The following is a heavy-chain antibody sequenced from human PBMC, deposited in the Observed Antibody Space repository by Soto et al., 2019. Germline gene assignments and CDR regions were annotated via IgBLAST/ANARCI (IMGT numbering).Heavy chain of an antibody. CDR3: AAAHYLGSGIGSHSYYDMDV. Sequence: ASVKVSCKASGYTFTSYVISWVRQAPGQGLEWMGWSSAYNGNTNYAQKFQGRVIMTTDTFTSTAYMELRSLRSYDTAVYYCAAAHYLGSGIGSHSYYDMDVWGQGTTVTVSS. CDR2: SSAYNGNT. V-gene: IGHV1-18*01. CDR1: GYTFTSYV. D-gene: IGHD3-10*01. J-gene: IGHJ6*02.